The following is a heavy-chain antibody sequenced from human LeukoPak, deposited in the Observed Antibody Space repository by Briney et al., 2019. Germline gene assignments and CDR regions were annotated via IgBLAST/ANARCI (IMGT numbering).Heavy chain of an antibody. CDR1: GYSINRGYY. CDR3: ARVTQQQLTAAFNI. J-gene: IGHJ3*02. V-gene: IGHV4-38-2*02. D-gene: IGHD6-13*01. Sequence: SETLSLTCTVSGYSINRGYYWGWIRQPPGMGLEWVGSIYHSVSTYYNPSLKTRVTISVDTSKNQFFLKLSSVTAADTAVYYCARVTQQQLTAAFNIWGQGTMVTVSS. CDR2: IYHSVST.